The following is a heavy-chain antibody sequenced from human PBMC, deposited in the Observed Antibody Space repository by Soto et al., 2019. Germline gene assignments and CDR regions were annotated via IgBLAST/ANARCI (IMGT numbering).Heavy chain of an antibody. CDR3: ARELAAGDYYYGMDV. D-gene: IGHD6-13*01. CDR1: GGSFSGYY. Sequence: ETLSLTCAVYGGSFSGYYWSWIRQPPGKGLEWIGEINHSGSTNYNPSLKSRVTISVDTSKNQFSLKLSSVTAADTAVYYCARELAAGDYYYGMDVWGQGTTVTVSS. J-gene: IGHJ6*02. CDR2: INHSGST. V-gene: IGHV4-34*01.